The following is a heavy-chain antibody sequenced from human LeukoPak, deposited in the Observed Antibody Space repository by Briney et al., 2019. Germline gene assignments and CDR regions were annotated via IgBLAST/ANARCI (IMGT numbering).Heavy chain of an antibody. CDR1: GFIFNNYA. V-gene: IGHV3-9*01. Sequence: GRSLRLSCAGSGFIFNNYAMHWVRQPPGKGLEWVSGISWNSGTIDYADSVRGRFTISRDNAQNSLYLQINSLRPEDTAFYSCAKDRMGAYFTIPDYWGQGTLVTVSS. D-gene: IGHD2/OR15-2a*01. CDR2: ISWNSGTI. CDR3: AKDRMGAYFTIPDY. J-gene: IGHJ4*02.